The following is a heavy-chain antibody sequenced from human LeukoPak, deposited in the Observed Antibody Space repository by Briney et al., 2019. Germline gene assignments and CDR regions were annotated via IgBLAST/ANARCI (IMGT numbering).Heavy chain of an antibody. CDR3: ARERGAYCGGDCYLGFDY. D-gene: IGHD2-21*02. Sequence: GGSRSLSCAASRLTFSSYTMKWVRHAPGEGLEWVSSIAGSSGYISNADSEKGRFTISRDNAKKSLYLQMTSLTAEDTAVYYCARERGAYCGGDCYLGFDYWGRGTLVTVSS. J-gene: IGHJ4*01. CDR2: IAGSSGYI. V-gene: IGHV3-21*01. CDR1: RLTFSSYT.